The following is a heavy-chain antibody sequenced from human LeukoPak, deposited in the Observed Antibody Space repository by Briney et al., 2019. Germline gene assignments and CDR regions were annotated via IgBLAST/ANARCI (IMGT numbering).Heavy chain of an antibody. J-gene: IGHJ4*02. CDR1: GYTITGYY. CDR2: LNPNSGGT. CDR3: ARGPGIVVTGTDFFDY. V-gene: IGHV1-2*06. Sequence: GASVKASCKASGYTITGYYMHWVRQAPGQGLEWVGRLNPNSGGTNYAQKFQGRVAMTRDTSITTAYMELSRLTSADTAVYYCARGPGIVVTGTDFFDYWGQGTLVTVSS. D-gene: IGHD6-19*01.